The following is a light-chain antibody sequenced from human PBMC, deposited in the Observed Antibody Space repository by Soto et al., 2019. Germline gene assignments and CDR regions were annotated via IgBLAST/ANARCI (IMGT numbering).Light chain of an antibody. Sequence: QSALTQPASVSGSPGQSITISCTGTSSDFGSYSVVSWYQQHPGKAPKLLIYEGTKRPSGVSRRFSGSESGNTASLTISGLQAEDGADYYCHSYARGTLVFGGGTKLTVL. V-gene: IGLV2-23*01. CDR3: HSYARGTLV. J-gene: IGLJ3*02. CDR2: EGT. CDR1: SSDFGSYSV.